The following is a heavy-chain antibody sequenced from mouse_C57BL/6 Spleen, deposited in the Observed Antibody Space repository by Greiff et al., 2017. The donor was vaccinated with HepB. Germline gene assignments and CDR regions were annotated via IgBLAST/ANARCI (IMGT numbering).Heavy chain of an antibody. J-gene: IGHJ3*01. CDR2: SRNKANDYTT. V-gene: IGHV7-1*01. CDR1: GFTFSDFY. Sequence: EVKLMESGGGLVQSGRSLRLSCATSGFTFSDFYMEWVRQAPGKGLEWIAASRNKANDYTTEYSASVKGRFIVSRDTSQSILYLQMNALRAEDTAIYYCARDASSGLAWFAYWGQGTLVTVSA. CDR3: ARDASSGLAWFAY. D-gene: IGHD3-2*02.